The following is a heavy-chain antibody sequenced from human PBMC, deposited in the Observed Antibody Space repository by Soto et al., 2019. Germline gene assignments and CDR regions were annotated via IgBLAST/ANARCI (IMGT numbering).Heavy chain of an antibody. CDR2: INAGNGNT. CDR3: ARSIVVVTSFDY. CDR1: GYTFTRYA. Sequence: ASVKVSCKASGYTFTRYAMHWVRQAPGQRLEWMGWINAGNGNTKYSQKFQGRVTITRDTSASTAYMELSSLRSEDTAVYYCARSIVVVTSFDYWGQGTLVTVSS. J-gene: IGHJ4*02. D-gene: IGHD3-22*01. V-gene: IGHV1-3*01.